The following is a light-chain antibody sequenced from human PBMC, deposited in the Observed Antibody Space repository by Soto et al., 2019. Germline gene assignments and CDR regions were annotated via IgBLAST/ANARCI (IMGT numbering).Light chain of an antibody. V-gene: IGKV3-15*01. Sequence: EIVMTQSPATLSVSPGERATLSCRASQSVSSNLAWYQQKPGQAPRLLIYGASTRATGIPARFSGSGSGTEFTLTISSLQSEAFAVYYCQQYNNWPPGTFGQGTELEIK. J-gene: IGKJ2*01. CDR1: QSVSSN. CDR2: GAS. CDR3: QQYNNWPPGT.